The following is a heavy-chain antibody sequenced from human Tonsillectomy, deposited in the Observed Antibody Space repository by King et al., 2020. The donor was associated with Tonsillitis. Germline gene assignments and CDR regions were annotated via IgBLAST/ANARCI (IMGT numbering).Heavy chain of an antibody. Sequence: VQLVECGGGVVQPGRSLRLSCAASGFTFSSYAMHWVRQAPGTGLEWVAVVSFDGSNKYYADSVKGRFTISRDNSKNTLYLQMNSLRAEDRAVYYCAREKDPFGMDVWGQGTTVTVSS. CDR1: GFTFSSYA. J-gene: IGHJ6*02. CDR3: AREKDPFGMDV. V-gene: IGHV3-30*04. CDR2: VSFDGSNK.